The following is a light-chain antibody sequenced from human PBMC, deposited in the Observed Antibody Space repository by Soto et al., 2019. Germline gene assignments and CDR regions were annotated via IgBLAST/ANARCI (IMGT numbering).Light chain of an antibody. CDR3: QQSSSTPQT. V-gene: IGKV1-39*01. CDR2: AAS. Sequence: DIQMTQSPSSLSASVGDRXXXXXXASQGISSYLAWYQQKPGKAPKLLIYAASTLQSGVPSRFSGSGSGTDFTLAISSLQPEDFATYYCQQSSSTPQTFGGGTKVDIK. CDR1: QGISSY. J-gene: IGKJ4*01.